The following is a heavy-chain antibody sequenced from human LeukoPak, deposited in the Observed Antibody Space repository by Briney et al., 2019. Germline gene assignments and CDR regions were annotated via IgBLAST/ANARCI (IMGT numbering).Heavy chain of an antibody. J-gene: IGHJ6*03. CDR2: IYPGDSDT. Sequence: GESLKISCNGSGYSFTSYWIGWVRQMPGKGLEWMGIIYPGDSDTRYSPSFQGQVTISADKSISTAYLQWSSLKASDTAMYYCARHRGFNQLLYYYYYMDVWGEGTTVTVSS. CDR1: GYSFTSYW. CDR3: ARHRGFNQLLYYYYYMDV. D-gene: IGHD2-2*01. V-gene: IGHV5-51*01.